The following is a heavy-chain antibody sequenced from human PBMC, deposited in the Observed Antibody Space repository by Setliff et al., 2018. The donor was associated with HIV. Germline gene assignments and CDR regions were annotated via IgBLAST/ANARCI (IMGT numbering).Heavy chain of an antibody. D-gene: IGHD2-21*01. CDR2: IFPLDSET. Sequence: GESLKISCKASGYSFVNYWIGWVRQMPGKGLEWVAVIFPLDSETRYNPSLEGHVTISVDKSINTAYLQWSSLRASDTAVYYCTRHPLQPEVSGYFYLMDVWGTGTTVTVSS. CDR1: GYSFVNYW. V-gene: IGHV5-51*01. J-gene: IGHJ6*04. CDR3: TRHPLQPEVSGYFYLMDV.